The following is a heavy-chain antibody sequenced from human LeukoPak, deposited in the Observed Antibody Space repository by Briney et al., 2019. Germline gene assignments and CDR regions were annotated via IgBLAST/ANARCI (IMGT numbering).Heavy chain of an antibody. Sequence: SEILSLTCTVSGGSISSYYWSWIRQPAGKGLEWIGRIYTSGSTNYNPSLKSRVTMSVDTSKNQFSLKLSSVTAADTAVYYCARDSAYSSSYDYWGQGTLVTVSS. CDR1: GGSISSYY. CDR3: ARDSAYSSSYDY. CDR2: IYTSGST. V-gene: IGHV4-4*07. D-gene: IGHD6-6*01. J-gene: IGHJ4*02.